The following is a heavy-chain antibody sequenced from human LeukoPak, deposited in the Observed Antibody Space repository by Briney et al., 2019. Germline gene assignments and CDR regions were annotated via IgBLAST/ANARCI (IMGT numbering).Heavy chain of an antibody. Sequence: PSETLSLTCTVSGGSISSYYWSWIRQPPGKGLEWIGSIYYSGSTYYNPSLKSRVTISVDTSKNQFSLKLSSVTAADTAVYYCARRISDYYDSSGFDYWGQGTLVTVSS. CDR2: IYYSGST. CDR1: GGSISSYY. V-gene: IGHV4-59*08. J-gene: IGHJ4*02. D-gene: IGHD3-22*01. CDR3: ARRISDYYDSSGFDY.